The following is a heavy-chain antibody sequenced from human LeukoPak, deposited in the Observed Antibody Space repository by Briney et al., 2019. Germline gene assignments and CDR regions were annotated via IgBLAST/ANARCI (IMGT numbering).Heavy chain of an antibody. CDR1: GFTFSYHW. CDR3: ASVTGTTYYYGMDV. D-gene: IGHD1-7*01. J-gene: IGHJ6*02. V-gene: IGHV3-74*01. Sequence: GGSLRLSCGASGFTFSYHWMHWVRQVPGKGLVWVSRIDGGGSSTSYADSVKGRFTISRDNSKNTLYLQMNSLRAEDTAVYYCASVTGTTYYYGMDVWGQGTTVTVSS. CDR2: IDGGGSST.